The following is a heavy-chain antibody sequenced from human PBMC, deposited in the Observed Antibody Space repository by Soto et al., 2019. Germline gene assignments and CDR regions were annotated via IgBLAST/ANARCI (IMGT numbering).Heavy chain of an antibody. V-gene: IGHV1-18*01. D-gene: IGHD1-7*01. CDR3: ARERGNYMYFDY. J-gene: IGHJ4*02. CDR1: GYSFTDYG. CDR2: VNTYKGNT. Sequence: QVQLVQSGAEVKKPGASVKVSCKASGYSFTDYGFTWVRQAPGQGLEWMGWVNTYKGNTNYAQKFQGRVTMTTDTSTSTAYMELRGLRSDDTAQYYCARERGNYMYFDYWGQGTLVTVSS.